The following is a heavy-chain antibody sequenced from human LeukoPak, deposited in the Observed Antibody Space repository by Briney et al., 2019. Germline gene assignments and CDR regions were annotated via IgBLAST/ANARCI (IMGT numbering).Heavy chain of an antibody. CDR3: ARKLDDCSYGICLHY. Sequence: ASLKVSCKASGYTFTSYDINWVRQAPGQGLEWMGWMNPNSGNTGYAQKFQGRVTMTRNTSINTAYMELSSLRSEDTAVYYCARKLDDCSYGICLHYWGQGTPVTVSS. CDR2: MNPNSGNT. J-gene: IGHJ4*02. CDR1: GYTFTSYD. D-gene: IGHD2-8*01. V-gene: IGHV1-8*01.